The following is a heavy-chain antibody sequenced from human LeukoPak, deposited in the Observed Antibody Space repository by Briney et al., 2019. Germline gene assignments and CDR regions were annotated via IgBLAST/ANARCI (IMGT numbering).Heavy chain of an antibody. Sequence: GGSLRPSCAASGFTFSDYYMSWIRQAPGKGLEWVSYIRSSGSTIYYADSVKGRFTISRDNSKNSLYLQMNSLRAEDTAVYYCARVDCSSTSCYEFDYWGQGTLVTVSS. D-gene: IGHD2-2*01. CDR3: ARVDCSSTSCYEFDY. CDR1: GFTFSDYY. J-gene: IGHJ4*02. V-gene: IGHV3-11*04. CDR2: IRSSGSTI.